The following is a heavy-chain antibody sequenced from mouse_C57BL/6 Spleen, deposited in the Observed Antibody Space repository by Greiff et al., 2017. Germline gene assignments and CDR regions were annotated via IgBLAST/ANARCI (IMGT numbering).Heavy chain of an antibody. CDR3: ARGSSDAIDY. D-gene: IGHD3-2*02. Sequence: LEESGAELMKPGASVKLSCKATGYTFTGYWIEWVKQRPGHGLEWIGEILLGSGSTNYNEKFTGKDTFTADTSSNTTYMQLSSLTTEKSDIYYCARGSSDAIDYWGQGTSLTVSS. V-gene: IGHV1-9*01. J-gene: IGHJ2*02. CDR1: GYTFTGYW. CDR2: ILLGSGST.